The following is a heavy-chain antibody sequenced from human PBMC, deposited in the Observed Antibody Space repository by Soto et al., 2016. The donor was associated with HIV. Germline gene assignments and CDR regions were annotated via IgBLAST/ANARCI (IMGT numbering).Heavy chain of an antibody. CDR2: IDGDGSGM. J-gene: IGHJ4*02. D-gene: IGHD1-1*01. Sequence: EVQLVESGGGLVQPGGSLRLSCAASGFTFSNYWMNWVRQVPGKGLEWLSRIDGDGSGMTYADSVKGRLTISRDNAKNTLSLQLNSLRVEDTAVYYCVRAGRTGWLQYFFDYWGQGILVTVSS. V-gene: IGHV3-74*02. CDR1: GFTFSNYW. CDR3: VRAGRTGWLQYFFDY.